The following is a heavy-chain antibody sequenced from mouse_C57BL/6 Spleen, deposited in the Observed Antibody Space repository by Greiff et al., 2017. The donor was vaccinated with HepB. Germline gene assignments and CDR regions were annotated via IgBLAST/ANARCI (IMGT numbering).Heavy chain of an antibody. V-gene: IGHV1-55*01. CDR3: ARRRGNGYAVYAMDY. J-gene: IGHJ4*01. D-gene: IGHD2-2*01. CDR1: GYTFTSYW. Sequence: LVESGAELVKPGASVKMSCKASGYTFTSYWITWVKQRPGQGLEWIGDIYPGSGSTNYNEKFKSKATLTVDTSSSTAYMQLSSLTSEDSAVYYCARRRGNGYAVYAMDYWGQGTSVTVSS. CDR2: IYPGSGST.